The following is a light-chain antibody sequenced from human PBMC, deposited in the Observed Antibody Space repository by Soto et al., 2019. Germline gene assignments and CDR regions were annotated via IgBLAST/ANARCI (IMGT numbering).Light chain of an antibody. CDR3: QQYDKWPRT. Sequence: EFVLTQSPGTLSLSPGERAAPSCRASQSVSTNLAWYQQKPGQPPRLLIYFASTRATAVPARFTAGGSGTEFTLTISSLQSDDLAVYYCQQYDKWPRTFGQGTKVDIK. V-gene: IGKV3-15*01. CDR2: FAS. J-gene: IGKJ1*01. CDR1: QSVSTN.